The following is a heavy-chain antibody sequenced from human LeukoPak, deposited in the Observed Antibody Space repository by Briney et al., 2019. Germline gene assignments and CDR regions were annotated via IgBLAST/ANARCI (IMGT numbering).Heavy chain of an antibody. CDR3: ARENYDILTGSFDY. J-gene: IGHJ4*02. CDR1: GYSISSGYY. D-gene: IGHD3-9*01. CDR2: IYHSGST. Sequence: SETLSLTCAVSGYSISSGYYWGWIRQPPGKGLEWIGSIYHSGSTYYNPSLKSRVTISVDTSKNQFSLKLSSVTAADTAVYYCARENYDILTGSFDYWGQGTLVTVSS. V-gene: IGHV4-38-2*02.